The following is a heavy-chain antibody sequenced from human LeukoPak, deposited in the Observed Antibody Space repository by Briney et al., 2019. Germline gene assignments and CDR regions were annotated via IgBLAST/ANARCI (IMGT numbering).Heavy chain of an antibody. CDR3: ASPYCGGDCYYYYGMDV. J-gene: IGHJ6*02. CDR1: GYTFTGYY. D-gene: IGHD2-21*02. CDR2: ISPNSGGT. Sequence: GASVKVSCKASGYTFTGYYMHWVRQAPGQGLEWMGWISPNSGGTNYAQKFQGRVTMTRDTSISTAYMELSRLRSDDTAVYYCASPYCGGDCYYYYGMDVWGQGTTVTVSS. V-gene: IGHV1-2*02.